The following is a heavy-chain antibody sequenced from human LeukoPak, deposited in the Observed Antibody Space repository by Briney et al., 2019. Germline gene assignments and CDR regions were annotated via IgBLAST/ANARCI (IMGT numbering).Heavy chain of an antibody. V-gene: IGHV3-48*03. D-gene: IGHD3-22*01. CDR1: GFTFSNYE. Sequence: GSLRLSCAASGFTFSNYEMHWVRQAPGKGLEWVSLISSSATTTYYADSVKGRFTISRDNANNSLYLQMNSLRAEDTAVYYYASKWFSWGRGTLVTVSS. CDR2: ISSSATTT. CDR3: ASKWFS. J-gene: IGHJ4*02.